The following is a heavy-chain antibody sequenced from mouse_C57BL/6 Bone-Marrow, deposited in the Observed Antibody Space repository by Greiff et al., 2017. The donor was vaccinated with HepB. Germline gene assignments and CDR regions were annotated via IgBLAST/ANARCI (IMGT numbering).Heavy chain of an antibody. J-gene: IGHJ4*01. D-gene: IGHD1-1*01. CDR3: TTPVRTVVEGAMDY. CDR2: IDPENGDT. CDR1: GFNIKDDY. V-gene: IGHV14-4*01. Sequence: EVKLVESGAELVRPGASVKLSCTASGFNIKDDYMHWVKQRPEQGLEWIGWIDPENGDTEYASKFQGKATITADTSSNTAYLQLSSLTSEDTAVYYCTTPVRTVVEGAMDYWGQGTSVTVSS.